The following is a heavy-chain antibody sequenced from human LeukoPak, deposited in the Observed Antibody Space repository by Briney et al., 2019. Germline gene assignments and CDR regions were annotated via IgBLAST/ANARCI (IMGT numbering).Heavy chain of an antibody. CDR3: ARDGVAARGLVY. D-gene: IGHD6-6*01. CDR1: GGTFSSYA. J-gene: IGHJ4*02. Sequence: ASVKVSCKASGGTFSSYAISWVRQAPGQGLEWMGGIIPIFGTANYAQKFQGRVTITTDESTSTAYVELSSLRSEDTAVYYCARDGVAARGLVYWGQGTLVTVSS. CDR2: IIPIFGTA. V-gene: IGHV1-69*05.